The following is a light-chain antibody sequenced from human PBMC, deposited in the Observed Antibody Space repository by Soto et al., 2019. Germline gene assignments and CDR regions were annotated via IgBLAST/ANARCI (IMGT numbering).Light chain of an antibody. Sequence: QSALTQPASVSGSPGQSITISCTGTSSDVGSYNLVSWYQQHPGKAPKLMIYEGSKRPSGVSNRFSGSKSGNTCSLTIYGLQAADEADYYCCSYEGSSTLVFGGGTKLTVL. CDR3: CSYEGSSTLV. J-gene: IGLJ2*01. CDR1: SSDVGSYNL. CDR2: EGS. V-gene: IGLV2-23*01.